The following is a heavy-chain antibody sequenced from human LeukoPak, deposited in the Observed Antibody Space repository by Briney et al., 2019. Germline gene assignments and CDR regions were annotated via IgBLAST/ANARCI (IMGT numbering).Heavy chain of an antibody. CDR3: ARKGISGYNSGSLGAPGVSEEGLDV. D-gene: IGHD6-19*01. CDR1: GFNFSDHY. CDR2: ISSSNIYT. V-gene: IGHV3-11*06. Sequence: PGGSLRLSCAASGFNFSDHYMNWIRQAQGKGLEWVSYISSSNIYTNYADSVKGRFTISRDNAKNSLYLQLNSLTAEDTTVYYCARKGISGYNSGSLGAPGVSEEGLDVWGKGTTVTISS. J-gene: IGHJ6*04.